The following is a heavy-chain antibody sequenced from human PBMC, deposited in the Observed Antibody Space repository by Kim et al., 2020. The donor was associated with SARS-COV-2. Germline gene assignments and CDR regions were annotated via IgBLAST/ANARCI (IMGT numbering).Heavy chain of an antibody. CDR1: GFTFSSYA. Sequence: GGSLRLSCAASGFTFSSYAMHWVRQAPGKGLEWVAVISYDGSNKYYADSVKGRFTISRDNSKNTLYLQMNSLRAEDTAVYYCARDYMITVGGVIANYYY. CDR3: ARDYMITVGGVIANYYY. CDR2: ISYDGSNK. J-gene: IGHJ6*01. V-gene: IGHV3-30*04. D-gene: IGHD3-16*02.